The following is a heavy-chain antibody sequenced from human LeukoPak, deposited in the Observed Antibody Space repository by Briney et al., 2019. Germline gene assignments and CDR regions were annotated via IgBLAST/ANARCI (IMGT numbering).Heavy chain of an antibody. D-gene: IGHD3-22*01. CDR2: FDSEAGET. CDR1: GYTLTELS. CDR3: ATRNYYDSSGYYYDWFDP. V-gene: IGHV1-24*01. Sequence: ASVKVSCKVSGYTLTELSMHGVRQAPGKGLEGMGGFDSEAGETIYAQEFQGRVTMTADTSTDTAYMELSSLRSEDTAVYYCATRNYYDSSGYYYDWFDPWGQGTLVTVSS. J-gene: IGHJ5*02.